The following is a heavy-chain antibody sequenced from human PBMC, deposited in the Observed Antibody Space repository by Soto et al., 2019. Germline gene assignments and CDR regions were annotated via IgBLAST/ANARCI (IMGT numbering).Heavy chain of an antibody. CDR2: ISSNGGST. CDR1: GFTFSSYA. D-gene: IGHD3-10*01. V-gene: IGHV3-64D*06. CDR3: VKDLACCIGVPMVREPSV. Sequence: PGWSLRLSCSASGFTFSSYAMHWVRQAPGKGLEYVSAISSNGGSTYYADSVKGRFTISRDNSKNTLYLQMSSLRAEDTAVYYCVKDLACCIGVPMVREPSVWVQGTTVTVS. J-gene: IGHJ6*02.